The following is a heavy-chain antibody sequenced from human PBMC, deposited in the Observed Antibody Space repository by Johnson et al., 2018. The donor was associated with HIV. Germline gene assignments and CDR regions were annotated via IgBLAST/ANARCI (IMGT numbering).Heavy chain of an antibody. V-gene: IGHV3-30-3*01. J-gene: IGHJ3*02. Sequence: QVQLVESGGGVVQPGRSLRLSCAASGFTFSSYAMHWVRQAPGKGLEWVAVISYDGSNKYHADSVKGRFTISRDNSKNTLYLQLNTLRAADTAVYYCARDWDAYGAFDIWGQGTMFTVSS. D-gene: IGHD1-26*01. CDR3: ARDWDAYGAFDI. CDR2: ISYDGSNK. CDR1: GFTFSSYA.